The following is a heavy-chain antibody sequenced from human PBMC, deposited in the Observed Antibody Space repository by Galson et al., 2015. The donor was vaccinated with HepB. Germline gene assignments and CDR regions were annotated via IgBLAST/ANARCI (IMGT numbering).Heavy chain of an antibody. CDR2: MNPNSGNT. CDR3: ARGRTYYDFWSGYYTGYYYYGMDV. Sequence: SVKVSCKASGYTFTSYDINWVRQATGQGLEWMGWMNPNSGNTGYAQKFQGRVTMTRNTSISTAYMELSSLRSEDTAVYYCARGRTYYDFWSGYYTGYYYYGMDVWGQGTTVTVSS. D-gene: IGHD3-3*01. CDR1: GYTFTSYD. J-gene: IGHJ6*02. V-gene: IGHV1-8*01.